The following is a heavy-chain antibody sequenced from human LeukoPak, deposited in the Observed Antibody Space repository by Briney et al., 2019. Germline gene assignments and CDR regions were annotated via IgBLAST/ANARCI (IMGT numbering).Heavy chain of an antibody. J-gene: IGHJ3*02. Sequence: SETLSLTCTVSGGSISSYYWSWIRQPPGKGLEWIGYIYYSGSTNYNPSLKSRVTISVDTSRNQFSLKLSSVTAADTAVYYCARVGLTGLTTRDAFDIWGQGTMVTVSS. CDR3: ARVGLTGLTTRDAFDI. D-gene: IGHD4-11*01. CDR2: IYYSGST. V-gene: IGHV4-59*12. CDR1: GGSISSYY.